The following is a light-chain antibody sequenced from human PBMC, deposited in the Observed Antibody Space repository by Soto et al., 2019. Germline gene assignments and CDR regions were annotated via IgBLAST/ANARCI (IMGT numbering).Light chain of an antibody. Sequence: QSVLTQPASVSGSPGQSITISCTGTSSDVGGYNYVSWYQQHPGKAPKLMIYEVSNRPSGVSNRFSGSKSGNTASLTISGLQAEDGADYYRSSYTSSSTLYVFGTGTKSPS. CDR2: EVS. J-gene: IGLJ1*01. CDR1: SSDVGGYNY. CDR3: SSYTSSSTLYV. V-gene: IGLV2-14*01.